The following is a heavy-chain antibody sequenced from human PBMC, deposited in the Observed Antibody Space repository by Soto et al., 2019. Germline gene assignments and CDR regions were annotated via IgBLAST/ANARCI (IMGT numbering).Heavy chain of an antibody. CDR2: ISGRGASI. CDR1: GFTFSSSG. CDR3: AKTGPYYFEY. V-gene: IGHV3-23*01. D-gene: IGHD1-1*01. J-gene: IGHJ4*02. Sequence: GGSLRLSCAASGFTFSSSGMTWVRQAPGKGLEWVSAISGRGASIYYADSVRGRFTISRDNSKNMLYLQMDSLGAEDTAIYYCAKTGPYYFEYWGQGTLVTVSS.